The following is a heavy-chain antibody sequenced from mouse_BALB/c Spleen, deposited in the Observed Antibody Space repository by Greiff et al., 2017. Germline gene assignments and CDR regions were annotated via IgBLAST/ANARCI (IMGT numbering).Heavy chain of an antibody. CDR3: ARGIYDYDWYFDV. D-gene: IGHD2-4*01. CDR2: IWGGGST. CDR1: GFSLSSYS. Sequence: VQLVESGPGLVAPSQSLSITCTVSGFSLSSYSVHWVRQPPGKGLEWLGMIWGGGSTDYNSALKSRLSISKDNSKSQVFLKMNSLQTDDTAMYYCARGIYDYDWYFDVWGAGTTVTVSS. J-gene: IGHJ1*01. V-gene: IGHV2-6-4*01.